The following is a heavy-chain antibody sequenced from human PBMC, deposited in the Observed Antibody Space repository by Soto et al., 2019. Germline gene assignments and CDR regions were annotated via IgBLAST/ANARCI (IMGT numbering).Heavy chain of an antibody. D-gene: IGHD5-12*01. CDR2: VSFDGSRK. J-gene: IGHJ4*02. V-gene: IGHV3-30*04. Sequence: GGSLRLSCAAPGFTFISFAMHWVRQAPGKGLEWVAYVSFDGSRKNYADSVKGRFTISRDNSRSTHYLQMNTLGADDTAVYYCARTRDGYDPYFDYWGQGTLVTVSS. CDR3: ARTRDGYDPYFDY. CDR1: GFTFISFA.